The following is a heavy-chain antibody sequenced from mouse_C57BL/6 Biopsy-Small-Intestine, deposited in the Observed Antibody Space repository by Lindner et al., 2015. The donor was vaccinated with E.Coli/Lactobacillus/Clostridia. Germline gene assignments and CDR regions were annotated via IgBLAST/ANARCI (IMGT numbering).Heavy chain of an antibody. CDR3: ARGTLRGYFDV. CDR1: GYSFTGYY. V-gene: IGHV1-42*01. CDR2: INPSTGGT. J-gene: IGHJ1*03. Sequence: QESGPELVKPGASVKISCKASGYSFTGYYMNWVKQSPEKSLEWIGEINPSTGGTTYNQKFKAKAALTVDKSSSTAYMQLKSLTSEDSAVYYCARGTLRGYFDVWGTGTTVTVSS. D-gene: IGHD2-12*01.